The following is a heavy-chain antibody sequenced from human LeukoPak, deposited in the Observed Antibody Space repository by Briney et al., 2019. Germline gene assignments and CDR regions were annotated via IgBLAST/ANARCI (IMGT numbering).Heavy chain of an antibody. CDR1: GYSFTSYW. V-gene: IGHV5-51*01. J-gene: IGHJ5*02. CDR2: IYPGDSDT. Sequence: AGESLKISCKGSGYSFTSYWIGWVRQMPGKGLEWMGIIYPGDSDTRYSPSFQGQVTISADKSISTAYLQWSSLKASDTAMYYCARQGHFWSGQNWFDPWGQGTLVTVSS. D-gene: IGHD3-3*01. CDR3: ARQGHFWSGQNWFDP.